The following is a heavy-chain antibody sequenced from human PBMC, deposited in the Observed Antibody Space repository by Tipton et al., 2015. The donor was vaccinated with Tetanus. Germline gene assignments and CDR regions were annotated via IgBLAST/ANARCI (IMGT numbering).Heavy chain of an antibody. CDR3: ARHPDQSIAVAGTFDY. D-gene: IGHD6-19*01. Sequence: VQSGAEVKKPGESLKISCKGSGYSFTSYWIGWVRQMPGKGLAWMGIIYPGDSDTRYSPPFQGQVTISADKSISTAYLQWGSLKASDPAMYYCARHPDQSIAVAGTFDYWGQGTLVTVSS. CDR2: IYPGDSDT. V-gene: IGHV5-51*01. CDR1: GYSFTSYW. J-gene: IGHJ4*02.